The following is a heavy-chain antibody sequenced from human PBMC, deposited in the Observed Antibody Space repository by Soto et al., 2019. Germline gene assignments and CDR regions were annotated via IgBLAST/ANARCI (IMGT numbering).Heavy chain of an antibody. V-gene: IGHV3-23*01. Sequence: GGSLRLSCAASGFTFSSYAMSWVRQAPGKGLEWVSAISGSGGSTYYADSVKGRFTISRDNSKNTLYLQMNSLRAEDTAVYYCAKERYYYDSSGFGAFDIWGQGTMVTVSS. CDR1: GFTFSSYA. CDR3: AKERYYYDSSGFGAFDI. D-gene: IGHD3-22*01. CDR2: ISGSGGST. J-gene: IGHJ3*02.